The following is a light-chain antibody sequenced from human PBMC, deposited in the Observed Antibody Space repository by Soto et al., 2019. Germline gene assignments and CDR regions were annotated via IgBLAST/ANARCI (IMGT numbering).Light chain of an antibody. CDR2: GAS. CDR1: QSFSSN. Sequence: EIVMTQSPATLSVSPGERATLSCRASQSFSSNLAWYHQKPGQAPRLLIYGASTRATGIPARFSGSGSGTEFTLTISSLQSEDSAIYYCQQYDNWSRTFGQGTKVEIK. V-gene: IGKV3-15*01. CDR3: QQYDNWSRT. J-gene: IGKJ1*01.